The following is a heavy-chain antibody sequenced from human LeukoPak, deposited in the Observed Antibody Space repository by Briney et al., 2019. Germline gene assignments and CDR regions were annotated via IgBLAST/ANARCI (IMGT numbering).Heavy chain of an antibody. CDR1: GGTFSSYA. Sequence: GASVKVSCKASGGTFSSYAISWVRQAPGQGLEWMGGIIPIFGTANYAQKFQGRVTMTRDTSTSTVYMELSSLRSEDTAVYYCARDWLVRGVESWFDPWGQGTLVTVSS. D-gene: IGHD3-10*01. V-gene: IGHV1-69*05. J-gene: IGHJ5*02. CDR3: ARDWLVRGVESWFDP. CDR2: IIPIFGTA.